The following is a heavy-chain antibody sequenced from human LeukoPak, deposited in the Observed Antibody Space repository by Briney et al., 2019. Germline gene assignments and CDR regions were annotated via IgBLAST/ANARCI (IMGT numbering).Heavy chain of an antibody. D-gene: IGHD3-22*01. CDR2: ISSSSSYI. CDR1: GFTFSSYS. CDR3: ARDSSQSIGPYDSSGYHLNY. V-gene: IGHV3-21*01. Sequence: KPGGSLRLSCAASGFTFSSYSMNWVRQAPGEGLEWVSSISSSSSYIYYADSVKGRFTISRDNAKNSLYLQMNSLRAEDTAVYYCARDSSQSIGPYDSSGYHLNYWGQGTLVTVSS. J-gene: IGHJ4*02.